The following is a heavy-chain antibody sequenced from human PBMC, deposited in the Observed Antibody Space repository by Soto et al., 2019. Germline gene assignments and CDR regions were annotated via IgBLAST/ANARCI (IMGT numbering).Heavy chain of an antibody. V-gene: IGHV1-3*01. Sequence: ASVKVSCKASGYTFTTYAIHWVRQAPGQRPEWMGWINADNGNTRYSQKFQGRVTITRDTSASTAYMELSSLRSDDTAVYYCAKDLQFSGWLSAQTFDYWGQGTQVTAPQ. J-gene: IGHJ4*02. D-gene: IGHD6-19*01. CDR2: INADNGNT. CDR3: AKDLQFSGWLSAQTFDY. CDR1: GYTFTTYA.